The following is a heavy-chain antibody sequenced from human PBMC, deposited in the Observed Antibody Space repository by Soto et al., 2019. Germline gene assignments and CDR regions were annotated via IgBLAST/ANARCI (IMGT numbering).Heavy chain of an antibody. D-gene: IGHD4-4*01. CDR3: AGWGGQDYNY. Sequence: EVQLVQSGGGLVQPGGSLRLSCVGSGFTFTDFYINWVRQAPGKGLEWVANIRPDGSETNYVESVKGRFTTSRDNAKNSLFLKMNSLRADDKVVYYCAGWGGQDYNYWGQGILVTVSS. CDR1: GFTFTDFY. V-gene: IGHV3-7*03. J-gene: IGHJ4*02. CDR2: IRPDGSET.